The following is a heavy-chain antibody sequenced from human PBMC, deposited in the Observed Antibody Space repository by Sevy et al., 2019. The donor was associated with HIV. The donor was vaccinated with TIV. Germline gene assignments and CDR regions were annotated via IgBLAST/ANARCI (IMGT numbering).Heavy chain of an antibody. J-gene: IGHJ4*02. Sequence: SVTLSLTCAVSGYSMTSGYFWGWIRQSPGKGLEWIGSLYHSGTTYYSPSLKSRVTLSVDTSKNQFSLKVRSVTAADTAVYYCARVDSSGWSDYWGQGTLVTVSS. CDR1: GYSMTSGYF. CDR3: ARVDSSGWSDY. D-gene: IGHD6-13*01. V-gene: IGHV4-38-2*01. CDR2: LYHSGTT.